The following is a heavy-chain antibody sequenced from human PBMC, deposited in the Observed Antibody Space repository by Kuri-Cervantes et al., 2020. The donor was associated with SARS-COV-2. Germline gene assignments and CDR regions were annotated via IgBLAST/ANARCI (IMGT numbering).Heavy chain of an antibody. CDR1: GYTFTSYY. J-gene: IGHJ6*02. V-gene: IGHV1-46*01. D-gene: IGHD4-11*01. CDR3: ARNDYSNPRYYGMDV. CDR2: INPSGGST. Sequence: ASVKVSCKASGYTFTSYYMHWVRQAPGQGLEWMGIINPSGGSTSYAQRFQGRVTMTRDTSTSTVYMELSSLRSEDTAVYYCARNDYSNPRYYGMDVWGQGTTVIVSS.